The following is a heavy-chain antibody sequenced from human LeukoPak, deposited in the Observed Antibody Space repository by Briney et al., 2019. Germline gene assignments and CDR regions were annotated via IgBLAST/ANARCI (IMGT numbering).Heavy chain of an antibody. CDR1: GFTFSSNA. Sequence: PGGSLTLSCAASGFTFSSNAMSWVRQAPGKGLEWVSAIIGSGENTNYADSVKGRFTMSRDNSRNMLYLQMNSLRDEDTAKYYCAKTVSGSYSYQGGDYWGQGTLVTVS. CDR3: AKTVSGSYSYQGGDY. D-gene: IGHD3-16*02. CDR2: IIGSGENT. J-gene: IGHJ4*02. V-gene: IGHV3-23*01.